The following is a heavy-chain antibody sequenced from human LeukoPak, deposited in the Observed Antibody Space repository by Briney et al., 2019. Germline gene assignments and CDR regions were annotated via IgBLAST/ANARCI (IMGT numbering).Heavy chain of an antibody. CDR1: GGSISSSSYY. CDR2: IYYSGST. J-gene: IGHJ4*02. Sequence: SETLSLTCTVSGGSISSSSYYWGWIRQPLGKGLEWIGSIYYSGSTYYNPSLKSRVTISVDTSKNQFSLKLSSVTAADTAVYYCARDHWFGELLFDYWGQGTLVTVSS. V-gene: IGHV4-39*07. CDR3: ARDHWFGELLFDY. D-gene: IGHD3-10*01.